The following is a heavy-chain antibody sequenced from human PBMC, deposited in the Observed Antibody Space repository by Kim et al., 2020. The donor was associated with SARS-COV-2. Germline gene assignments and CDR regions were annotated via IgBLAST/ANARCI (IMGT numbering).Heavy chain of an antibody. CDR3: TKGGDIAAAGTWYFDY. Sequence: SVKGRFTISRDNSKNSLYLQMNSLRTEDTALYYCTKGGDIAAAGTWYFDYWGQGTLVTVSS. J-gene: IGHJ4*02. D-gene: IGHD6-13*01. V-gene: IGHV3-43*01.